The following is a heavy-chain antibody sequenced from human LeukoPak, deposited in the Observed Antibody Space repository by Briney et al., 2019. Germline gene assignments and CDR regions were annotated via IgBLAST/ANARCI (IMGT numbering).Heavy chain of an antibody. Sequence: PSETLSLTCTVSGGSVSSGNYYWSWIRQPPGKGLEWIGYIYYSGTTNYNPSLKSRVTISVDTSKNQFSLKLSSVTAADTAVYYCATVGGESPGWGQGTLVTVSS. CDR1: GGSVSSGNYY. V-gene: IGHV4-61*01. CDR2: IYYSGTT. D-gene: IGHD2-21*01. J-gene: IGHJ4*02. CDR3: ATVGGESPG.